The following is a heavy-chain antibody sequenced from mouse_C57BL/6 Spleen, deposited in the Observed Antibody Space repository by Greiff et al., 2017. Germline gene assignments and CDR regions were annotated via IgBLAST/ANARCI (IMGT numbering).Heavy chain of an antibody. J-gene: IGHJ1*03. CDR1: GFPLTSYG. CDR2: IWGDGST. CDR3: AKNCGSTHWYFDV. V-gene: IGHV2-3*01. D-gene: IGHD1-1*01. Sequence: QVQLQQSGPGLVAPSQSLSITCTVSGFPLTSYGVRWVRQPPGTGLEWLGVIWGDGSTTYHSALISRLSISKDNSKGQVYIKLNSLQSSDTAKYSCAKNCGSTHWYFDVWGTGTTVTVSS.